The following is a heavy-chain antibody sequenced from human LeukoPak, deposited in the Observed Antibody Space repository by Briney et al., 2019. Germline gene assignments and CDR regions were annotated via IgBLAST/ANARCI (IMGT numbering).Heavy chain of an antibody. CDR3: ARVISSSQYWYFDL. V-gene: IGHV4-59*01. CDR2: IYYSGST. D-gene: IGHD6-13*01. J-gene: IGHJ2*01. CDR1: GGSISSYY. Sequence: SETLSLTCTVSGGSISSYYWSWIRQPPGKGLEWIGYIYYSGSTNYNPSLKSRVTISVDTSKNQFSLKLSSVTAADTAVYYCARVISSSQYWYFDLWGRGTLVTVSS.